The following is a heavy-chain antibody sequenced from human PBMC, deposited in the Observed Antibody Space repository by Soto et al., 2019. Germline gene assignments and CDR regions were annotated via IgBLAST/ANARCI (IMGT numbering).Heavy chain of an antibody. D-gene: IGHD1-26*01. CDR1: GLAFSRSW. CDR3: GRDPSFSVFDI. J-gene: IGHJ3*02. CDR2: INQDGSAR. V-gene: IGHV3-7*01. Sequence: PGGSLRLSCLASGLAFSRSWLAWVRQAPGKEPEWVANINQDGSARNYVDSVKGRFTISRDNAKNSLSLQLSSLGVEDTAVYYCGRDPSFSVFDIWGRGTEVTVSS.